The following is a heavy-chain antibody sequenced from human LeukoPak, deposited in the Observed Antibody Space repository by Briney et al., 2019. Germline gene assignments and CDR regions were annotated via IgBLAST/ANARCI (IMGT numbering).Heavy chain of an antibody. D-gene: IGHD6-6*01. CDR1: GFTFNKYY. J-gene: IGHJ4*02. Sequence: GGSLRLSCAASGFTFNKYYMSWVRQAPGKGLEWVANIKGDGSAKYYVDSVKGRFTISRDNAKNSLYLQMNSLRAEDTAVYYCAREEYSSSSADYWGQGTLVTVSS. CDR3: AREEYSSSSADY. CDR2: IKGDGSAK. V-gene: IGHV3-7*03.